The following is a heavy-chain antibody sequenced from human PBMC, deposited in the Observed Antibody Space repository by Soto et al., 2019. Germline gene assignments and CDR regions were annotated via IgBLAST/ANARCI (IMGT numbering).Heavy chain of an antibody. CDR3: ARASIAVAGTLSYYFDY. CDR2: IIPIFGTA. Sequence: QVQLVQSGAEVKKPGSSVKVSCKASGGIFSSYAISWVRQAPGQGLEWMGGIIPIFGTANYAQKFQGRVTITADESTSTAYMELSSLRSEDTAVYYCARASIAVAGTLSYYFDYWGQGTLVTVSS. CDR1: GGIFSSYA. V-gene: IGHV1-69*01. D-gene: IGHD6-19*01. J-gene: IGHJ4*02.